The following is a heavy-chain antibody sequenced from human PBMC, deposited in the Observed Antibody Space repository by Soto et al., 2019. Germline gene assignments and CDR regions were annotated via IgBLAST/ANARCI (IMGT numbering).Heavy chain of an antibody. V-gene: IGHV4-39*01. CDR2: IYYSGST. J-gene: IGHJ4*02. D-gene: IGHD3-22*01. Sequence: PSETLSLTCTVSGGSISSSSYYWGWIRQPPGKGLEWIGSIYYSGSTYYNPSLKSRVTISVDTSKNQFSLKLSSVTAADTAVYYCARLVRDYYDSSGYYYLDYWGQGTLVTVSS. CDR1: GGSISSSSYY. CDR3: ARLVRDYYDSSGYYYLDY.